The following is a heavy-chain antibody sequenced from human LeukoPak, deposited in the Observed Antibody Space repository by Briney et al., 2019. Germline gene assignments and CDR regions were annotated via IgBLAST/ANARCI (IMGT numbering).Heavy chain of an antibody. CDR2: IWYDGSNK. J-gene: IGHJ4*02. Sequence: GGSLRLSCAASGFTFSSYGMHWVRQAPGKGLEWVAVIWYDGSNKYYEDSVKGRFTISRDNSKNTLYLQMNSLRAEDTAVYYCASSSVGVNPPDYWGQGTLVTVSS. V-gene: IGHV3-30*02. D-gene: IGHD3-10*01. CDR1: GFTFSSYG. CDR3: ASSSVGVNPPDY.